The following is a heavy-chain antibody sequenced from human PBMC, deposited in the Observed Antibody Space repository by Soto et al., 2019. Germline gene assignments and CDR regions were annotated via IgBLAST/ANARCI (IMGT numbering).Heavy chain of an antibody. CDR3: SISNSYGRGDF. CDR1: GGTLNSYT. J-gene: IGHJ4*02. Sequence: QVQLVQSGAEVKKPGSSVRVSCKASGGTLNSYTISWVRQAPGQGLEWMGGIIPVFGTTDYAQKFQGRVTITADQSTGTAYLDLFSQRSEDTAIYNCSISNSYGRGDFWGQGTLVTVSS. CDR2: IIPVFGTT. D-gene: IGHD4-17*01. V-gene: IGHV1-69*01.